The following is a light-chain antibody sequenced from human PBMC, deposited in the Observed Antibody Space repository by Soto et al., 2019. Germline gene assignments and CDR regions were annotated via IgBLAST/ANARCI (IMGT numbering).Light chain of an antibody. J-gene: IGLJ3*02. CDR1: SNDIGGHNH. CDR2: EVT. CDR3: CSYAGIITWV. V-gene: IGLV2-23*02. Sequence: QSALTQPACVSGSAGQSITISCTGTSNDIGGHNHVSWYQQHPGNSPKLIIYEVTERPSGVSNRFSASNSGTTASLTISGLQAEDEADYYCCSYAGIITWVCGGGTKLTVL.